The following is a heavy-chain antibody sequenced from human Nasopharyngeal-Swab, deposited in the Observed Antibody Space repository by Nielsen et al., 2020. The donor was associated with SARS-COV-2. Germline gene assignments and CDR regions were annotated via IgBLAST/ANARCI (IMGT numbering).Heavy chain of an antibody. CDR2: IWYDGSNK. V-gene: IGHV3-33*01. J-gene: IGHJ4*02. Sequence: GESLKISCAASGFTFSTCGMHWVRQVPGKGLEWVVVIWYDGSNKYYADSVKGRFTISRDNSKNTLYLQMNSLRAEDTAIYYCARDEAGTANSGFDYWGQGTLVTVSS. CDR1: GFTFSTCG. CDR3: ARDEAGTANSGFDY. D-gene: IGHD1-1*01.